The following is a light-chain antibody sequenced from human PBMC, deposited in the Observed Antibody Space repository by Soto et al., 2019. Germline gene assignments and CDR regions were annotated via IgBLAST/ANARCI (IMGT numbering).Light chain of an antibody. CDR1: SSDVGGYNY. CDR2: DVT. V-gene: IGLV2-14*03. Sequence: QSALTQPASVSGSPGQSITISCTGTSSDVGGYNYVSWHQHLPGKGPKLMIYDVTYRPSGVSDRFSGSKSGNTASLTISGLQAEDEADYYCSSYTSSNTWVFGGGTKLTVL. J-gene: IGLJ3*02. CDR3: SSYTSSNTWV.